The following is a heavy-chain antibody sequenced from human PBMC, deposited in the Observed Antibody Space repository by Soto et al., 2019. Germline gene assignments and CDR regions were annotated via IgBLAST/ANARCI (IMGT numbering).Heavy chain of an antibody. J-gene: IGHJ4*02. D-gene: IGHD1-26*01. V-gene: IGHV3-74*01. Sequence: GGSLSLSFAASEFTFSAYWMHWFRQAPGKGLVWVSRINPDGSATSYADSVKGRFTISRDNAKNTVYLQVNSLRDEDTAVYYCARVGVGAYHFDYWGQGTLVTVSS. CDR3: ARVGVGAYHFDY. CDR2: INPDGSAT. CDR1: EFTFSAYW.